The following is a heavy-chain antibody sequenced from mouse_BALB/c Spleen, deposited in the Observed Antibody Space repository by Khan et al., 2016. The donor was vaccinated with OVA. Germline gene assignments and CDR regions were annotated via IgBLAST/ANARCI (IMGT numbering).Heavy chain of an antibody. CDR2: INTYTGEP. CDR3: ASGGYWYFDV. CDR1: GYSFTHYG. J-gene: IGHJ1*01. D-gene: IGHD1-1*02. Sequence: QIQLVQSGPEVKKPGETVKISCKASGYSFTHYGMNWVRQAPGKGLKWMGWINTYTGEPTYADDFKGRFAFSLETSASTAYLQINNLKNEDTATYFCASGGYWYFDVWGAGTTVTVSS. V-gene: IGHV9-3-1*01.